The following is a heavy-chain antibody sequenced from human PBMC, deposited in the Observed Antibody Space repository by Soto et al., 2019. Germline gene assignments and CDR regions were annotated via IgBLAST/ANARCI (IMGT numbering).Heavy chain of an antibody. CDR3: ARGPTVTYYYYGMDV. V-gene: IGHV4-59*01. CDR1: GGSISSYY. Sequence: SETLSLTCTVSGGSISSYYWSWIRQPPGKGLEWIGYIYYSGTTNYNLSLKSRVTISIDTSKNQFSLKLSSVTAADTAVYYCARGPTVTYYYYGMDVWGQGTTVTVSS. D-gene: IGHD4-17*01. J-gene: IGHJ6*02. CDR2: IYYSGTT.